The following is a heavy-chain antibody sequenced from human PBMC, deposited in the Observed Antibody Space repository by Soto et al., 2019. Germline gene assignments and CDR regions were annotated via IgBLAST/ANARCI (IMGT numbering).Heavy chain of an antibody. Sequence: GGSLRLSCAASGFTFSTYAMNWVRQAPGKGLEWVSGISGSGDSTYCAGSVKGRFTVSRDNSKNTLYLQMNSLRAEDTAVFYCAKERSSGWSFDYWGQGTLVTVSS. CDR1: GFTFSTYA. CDR2: ISGSGDST. CDR3: AKERSSGWSFDY. D-gene: IGHD6-19*01. V-gene: IGHV3-23*01. J-gene: IGHJ4*02.